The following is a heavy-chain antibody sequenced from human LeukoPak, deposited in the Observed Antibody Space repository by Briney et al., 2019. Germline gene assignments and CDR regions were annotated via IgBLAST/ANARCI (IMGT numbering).Heavy chain of an antibody. CDR1: GFTFSSYS. D-gene: IGHD3-22*01. J-gene: IGHJ4*02. CDR3: ARDRYYDSSGYTGEGYFDY. Sequence: GSLRLSCAASGFTFSSYSMNWVRQAPGKGLEWVSSISSSSSYIYYADSVKGLFTISRDNAKNSLYVQMNSLRAEDTAVYYCARDRYYDSSGYTGEGYFDYWGQGTLVTVSS. V-gene: IGHV3-21*01. CDR2: ISSSSSYI.